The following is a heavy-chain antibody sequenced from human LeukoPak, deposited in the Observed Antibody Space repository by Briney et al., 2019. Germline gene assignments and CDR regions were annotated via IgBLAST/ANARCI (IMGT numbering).Heavy chain of an antibody. Sequence: PGGSLRLSCAVSGFTFSHYWMSWVRQAPGKGLEWVANIKEDGIEKYYVDSVKGRFTISRDNAGNSLYLQMDSLRAEDTALYYCARDSGSCTGCAFDLWGQGTMVTSSS. CDR3: ARDSGSCTGCAFDL. CDR2: IKEDGIEK. D-gene: IGHD2-15*01. V-gene: IGHV3-7*01. J-gene: IGHJ3*01. CDR1: GFTFSHYW.